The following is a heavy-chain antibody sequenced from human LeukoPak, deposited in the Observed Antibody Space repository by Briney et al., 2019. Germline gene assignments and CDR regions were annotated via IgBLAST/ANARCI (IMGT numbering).Heavy chain of an antibody. CDR3: ARASSENDSSGYYDFDY. CDR1: GGSISSYY. J-gene: IGHJ4*02. D-gene: IGHD3-22*01. Sequence: SETLSLTCTVSGGSISSYYWSWIRQPPGKGLEWIGYISYSGSTNYNPSLKSRVTISIDTSKNQFSLKLSSVTAAATAVYYCARASSENDSSGYYDFDYWGQGTLVTVSS. CDR2: ISYSGST. V-gene: IGHV4-59*12.